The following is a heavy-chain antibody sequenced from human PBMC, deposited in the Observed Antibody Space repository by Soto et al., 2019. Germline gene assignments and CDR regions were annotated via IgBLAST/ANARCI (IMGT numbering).Heavy chain of an antibody. V-gene: IGHV3-53*04. J-gene: IGHJ6*03. D-gene: IGHD2-2*01. CDR3: AREGRNCSSTSCLYYYYYMDV. CDR2: IYSGGST. Sequence: GGSLRLSCAASGFTVSSNYMSWVRQAPGKGLEWVSVIYSGGSTYYANSVKGRFTISRHNSKNRLYLQMNSLRAEDTAVYYCAREGRNCSSTSCLYYYYYMDVWGKGTTVIVSS. CDR1: GFTVSSNY.